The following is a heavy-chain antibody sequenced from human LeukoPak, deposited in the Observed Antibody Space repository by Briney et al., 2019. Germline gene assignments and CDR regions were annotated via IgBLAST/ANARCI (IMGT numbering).Heavy chain of an antibody. D-gene: IGHD3-22*01. CDR2: IGGSGGTT. CDR1: GFTFSRYA. Sequence: GGSLRLSCAASGFTFSRYAMSWVRQAPGKGLEWVSSIGGSGGTTYYADSVQGRFTISRDNAKNSLYLQMNSLRAEDTALYYCARATHYYESSGYDYWGQGTLVTVSS. V-gene: IGHV3-23*01. J-gene: IGHJ4*02. CDR3: ARATHYYESSGYDY.